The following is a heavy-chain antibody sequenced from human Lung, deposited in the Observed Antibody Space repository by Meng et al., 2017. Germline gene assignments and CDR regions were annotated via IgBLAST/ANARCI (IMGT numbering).Heavy chain of an antibody. D-gene: IGHD4-11*01. V-gene: IGHV4-34*01. CDR3: ARGPTTMAHDFDY. Sequence: VQLQQWGAGLVKPSGTLSLTCVVSGGSFSDYYWSWIRQPPGKGLEWIGEINHSGSTNYNPSLESRATISVDTSKNNLSLKLSSVTAADSAVYYCARGPTTMAHDFDYWGQGTLVTVSS. J-gene: IGHJ4*02. CDR2: INHSGST. CDR1: GGSFSDYY.